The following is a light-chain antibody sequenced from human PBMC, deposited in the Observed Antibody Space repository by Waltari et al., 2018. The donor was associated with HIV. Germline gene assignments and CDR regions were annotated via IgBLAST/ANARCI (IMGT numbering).Light chain of an antibody. CDR1: QSVATN. CDR3: QQYDLWPPIT. Sequence: EIVMTQSPITLSVSPGERATFSCRASQSVATNLAWYQQKPGQSPRLLIYGAFIRAPGVPPRVTGSGSGTEFTLTITSLQSEDFAVYYCQQYDLWPPITFGQGTRLELK. J-gene: IGKJ5*01. V-gene: IGKV3-15*01. CDR2: GAF.